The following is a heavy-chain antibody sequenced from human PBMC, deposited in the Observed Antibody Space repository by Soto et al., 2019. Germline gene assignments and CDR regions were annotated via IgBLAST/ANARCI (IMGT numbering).Heavy chain of an antibody. CDR1: GYTFTSYY. D-gene: IGHD5-12*01. J-gene: IGHJ6*02. CDR2: INPSGGST. Sequence: GASVKVSCKASGYTFTSYYMHWVRQAPGQGLEWMGIINPSGGSTSYAQKFQGRVTMTRDTSTSTVYMELSSLRSEDTAVYYCAREFSTTLSGYDSNLAVAGYYYYYGMDVWGQGTTVTVSS. CDR3: AREFSTTLSGYDSNLAVAGYYYYYGMDV. V-gene: IGHV1-46*01.